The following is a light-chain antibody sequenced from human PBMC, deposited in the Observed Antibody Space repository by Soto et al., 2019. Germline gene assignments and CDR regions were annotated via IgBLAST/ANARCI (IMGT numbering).Light chain of an antibody. CDR2: EVS. Sequence: QSALTQPASVSGSPGQSITISCTGTSSDVGGYNYVSWYQQHPGKAPKLLIYEVSNRPSGVFNRFSGSKSGNTASLTISGHQAEDEADYYCTSYTSSSTWVFGGGTKLTVL. CDR1: SSDVGGYNY. CDR3: TSYTSSSTWV. J-gene: IGLJ3*02. V-gene: IGLV2-14*01.